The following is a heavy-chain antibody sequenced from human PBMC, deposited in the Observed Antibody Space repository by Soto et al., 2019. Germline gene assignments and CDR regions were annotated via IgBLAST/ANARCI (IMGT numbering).Heavy chain of an antibody. CDR1: GFTFSSYA. D-gene: IGHD2-8*01. Sequence: GESLKISCAASGFTFSSYAMSWVRQAPGKGLEWVSAISGSGGSTYYADSVKGRFTISRDNSKNTLYLQMNSLRAEDTAVYYCAKGPPTNCTNGVCYTGSWFDPWGQGTLVTVSS. J-gene: IGHJ5*02. V-gene: IGHV3-23*01. CDR3: AKGPPTNCTNGVCYTGSWFDP. CDR2: ISGSGGST.